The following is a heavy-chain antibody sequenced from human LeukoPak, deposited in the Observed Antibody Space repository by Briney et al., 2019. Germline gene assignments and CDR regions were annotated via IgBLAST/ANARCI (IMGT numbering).Heavy chain of an antibody. CDR2: ISSSSSTI. Sequence: GRSLRLSCAASGFTFSSYSMNWVRQAPGKGLEWVSYISSSSSTIYYADSVKGRFTISRDNAKNSLYLQMNSLRAEDTAVYYCASTTYDYVWGSYRPRGYWGQGTLVTVSS. V-gene: IGHV3-48*04. CDR1: GFTFSSYS. D-gene: IGHD3-16*02. CDR3: ASTTYDYVWGSYRPRGY. J-gene: IGHJ4*02.